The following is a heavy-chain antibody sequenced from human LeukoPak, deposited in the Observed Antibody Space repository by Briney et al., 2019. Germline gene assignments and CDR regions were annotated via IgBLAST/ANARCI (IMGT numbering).Heavy chain of an antibody. CDR2: ISAYNGNT. Sequence: ASVMVSCKASGYTFTGYYMHWVRQASGQGLEWMGWISAYNGNTNYAQKLQGRVTMTTDTSTSTAYMELRSLRSDDTAVYYCASTPWEGGYWGQGTLVTVSS. CDR1: GYTFTGYY. V-gene: IGHV1-18*04. CDR3: ASTPWEGGY. J-gene: IGHJ4*02. D-gene: IGHD1-26*01.